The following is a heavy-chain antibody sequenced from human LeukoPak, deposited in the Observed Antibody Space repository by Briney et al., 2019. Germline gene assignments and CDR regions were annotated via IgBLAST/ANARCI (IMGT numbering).Heavy chain of an antibody. CDR3: ASLYYYDSSGYYEDAFDI. CDR2: INPNSGGT. Sequence: ASVKVSCKASGYTFTGYYMHWVRQAPGQGLEWMGWINPNSGGTNYAQKFQGRVTMTRDTSISTAYMELSRLRSDDTAVYYCASLYYYDSSGYYEDAFDIWGQGTMVTVSS. D-gene: IGHD3-22*01. V-gene: IGHV1-2*02. J-gene: IGHJ3*02. CDR1: GYTFTGYY.